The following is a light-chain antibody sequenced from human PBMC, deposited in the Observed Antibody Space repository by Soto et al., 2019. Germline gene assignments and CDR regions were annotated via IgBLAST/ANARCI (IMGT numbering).Light chain of an antibody. CDR2: AAS. J-gene: IGKJ3*01. Sequence: DIQMTQSPSSLSASVGDRVTITCRASQSITNYLNWYQHKPGKAPKLLVYAASSLQSGVPSRFSGSGSGTDFTLTISNLQPEDFATYFCQQSHNMPFTFRPGTKVDIK. V-gene: IGKV1-39*01. CDR3: QQSHNMPFT. CDR1: QSITNY.